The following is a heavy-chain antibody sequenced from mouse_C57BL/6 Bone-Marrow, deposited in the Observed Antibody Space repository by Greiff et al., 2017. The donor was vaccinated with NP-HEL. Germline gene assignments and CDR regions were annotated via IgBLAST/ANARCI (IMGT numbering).Heavy chain of an antibody. CDR3: ARHGKLWYFDV. V-gene: IGHV5-12*01. CDR1: GFTFSDYY. J-gene: IGHJ1*03. CDR2: ISNGGGST. Sequence: EVKVVESGGGLVQPGGSLKLSCAASGFTFSDYYMYWVRQTPEKRLEWVAYISNGGGSTYYPDTVKGRFTISRDNAKNTLYLQMSRLKSEDTAMYYCARHGKLWYFDVWGTGTTVTVSS.